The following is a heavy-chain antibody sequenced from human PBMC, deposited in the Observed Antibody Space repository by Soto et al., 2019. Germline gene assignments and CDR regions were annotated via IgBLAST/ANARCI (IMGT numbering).Heavy chain of an antibody. Sequence: QVQLVQSGAEVKKPGASVKVSCKASGYTFTSYDVNWWRQATGQGLEWMGWMNPNSGNTGSAQKFQGRVTMTRDTSITTASLELGSLTSEDTDVYYCASWAGYSSWGQGTLVTVSS. D-gene: IGHD3-9*01. CDR1: GYTFTSYD. CDR2: MNPNSGNT. V-gene: IGHV1-8*01. CDR3: ASWAGYSS. J-gene: IGHJ4*02.